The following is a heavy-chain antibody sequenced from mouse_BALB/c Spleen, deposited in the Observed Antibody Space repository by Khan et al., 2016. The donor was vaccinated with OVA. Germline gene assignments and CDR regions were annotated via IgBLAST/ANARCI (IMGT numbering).Heavy chain of an antibody. J-gene: IGHJ2*01. CDR3: ARNAYFGNYLDY. D-gene: IGHD2-10*01. CDR1: GYTFTNYW. Sequence: QVQLQQPGAELVKPGASVKLSCKASGYTFTNYWVHWVKQRPGQGLEWIGEIYPNDGRTNYSEKFKSKVTLTVEKSSSTAYMQLSSLTSEDTAIYYYARNAYFGNYLDYWGQGTTLTVSS. CDR2: IYPNDGRT. V-gene: IGHV1S81*02.